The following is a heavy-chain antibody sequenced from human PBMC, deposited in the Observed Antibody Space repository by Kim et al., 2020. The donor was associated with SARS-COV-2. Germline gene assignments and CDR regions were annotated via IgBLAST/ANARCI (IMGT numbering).Heavy chain of an antibody. D-gene: IGHD6-19*01. CDR1: GFTFSSYS. V-gene: IGHV3-48*02. CDR3: ARDSGAVAGNGLSDY. Sequence: GGSLRLSCAASGFTFSSYSMNWVRQAPGKGLEWVSYISSSSSTIYYADSVKGRFTISRDNAKNSLYLQMNSLRDEDTAVYYCARDSGAVAGNGLSDYWGQGTLVTVSS. CDR2: ISSSSSTI. J-gene: IGHJ4*02.